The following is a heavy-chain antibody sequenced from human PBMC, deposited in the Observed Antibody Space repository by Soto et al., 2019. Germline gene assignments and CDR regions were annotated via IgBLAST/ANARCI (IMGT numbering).Heavy chain of an antibody. CDR1: GYTFTSYD. D-gene: IGHD4-17*01. V-gene: IGHV1-8*01. J-gene: IGHJ6*02. Sequence: QVQLVQSGAEVKKPGASVKVSCKASGYTFTSYDINWVRQATGQGLEWMGWMNPNSGNTGYAQKFQGRVTMTRNTSISTAYMELSSLRSEDTAVYYCARGDYGDYEGSYYYYGMDVWGQGTTVTVSS. CDR2: MNPNSGNT. CDR3: ARGDYGDYEGSYYYYGMDV.